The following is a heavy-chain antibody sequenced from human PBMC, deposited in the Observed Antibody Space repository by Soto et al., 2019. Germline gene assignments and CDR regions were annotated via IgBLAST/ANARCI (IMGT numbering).Heavy chain of an antibody. D-gene: IGHD1-26*01. CDR3: ARDLGTRGAFDI. CDR1: GFTFSSYS. V-gene: IGHV3-21*01. CDR2: ISSSSYI. Sequence: PGGSLRLSCAASGFTFSSYSMNWVRQAPGKGLEWVSSISSSSYIYYADSVKGRFTISRDNAKNSLYLQMNSLRAEDTAVYYCARDLGTRGAFDIWGQGAMVTVSS. J-gene: IGHJ3*02.